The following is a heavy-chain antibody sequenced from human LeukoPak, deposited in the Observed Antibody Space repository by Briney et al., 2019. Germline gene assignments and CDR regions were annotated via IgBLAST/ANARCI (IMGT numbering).Heavy chain of an antibody. Sequence: SETLSLTCTVSGGSISSYYWSWIRQPAGKGLEWIGRIYTSGSTNYNPSLKSRVTMSVDTSKNQFSLKLSSVTAADTAVYYCARDPVITMVRGVISSGFDPWGQGTLVTVSS. CDR3: ARDPVITMVRGVISSGFDP. CDR1: GGSISSYY. D-gene: IGHD3-10*01. J-gene: IGHJ5*02. V-gene: IGHV4-4*07. CDR2: IYTSGST.